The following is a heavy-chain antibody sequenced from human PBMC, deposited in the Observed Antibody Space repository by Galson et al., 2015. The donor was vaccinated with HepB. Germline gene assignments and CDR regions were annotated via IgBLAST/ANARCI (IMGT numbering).Heavy chain of an antibody. V-gene: IGHV3-23*01. CDR3: AKDVDPAGLINNWFDP. CDR2: IYYSGTTT. Sequence: SLRLSCAASGFSFGNYAMNWVRQAPEKGLQWVSIIYYSGTTTYYADSVKGRFTISRDNSKNTVYLQMNSLRAEDTAVYYCAKDVDPAGLINNWFDPWGQGTLVTVSS. D-gene: IGHD6-13*01. J-gene: IGHJ5*02. CDR1: GFSFGNYA.